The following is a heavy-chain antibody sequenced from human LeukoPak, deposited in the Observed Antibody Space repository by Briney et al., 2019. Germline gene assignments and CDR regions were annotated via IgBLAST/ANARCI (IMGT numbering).Heavy chain of an antibody. V-gene: IGHV3-30*02. D-gene: IGHD2-21*02. CDR1: GFTFSSYG. Sequence: GGSLRLSCAASGFTFSSYGMHWVRQAPGKGLEWVAFIRYDGSNKYYADSVKGRFTISRDNSKNTLYLQMNSLRAEDTAVYYCARGDCGGDCSPPDYWGQGTLVTVSS. CDR3: ARGDCGGDCSPPDY. CDR2: IRYDGSNK. J-gene: IGHJ4*02.